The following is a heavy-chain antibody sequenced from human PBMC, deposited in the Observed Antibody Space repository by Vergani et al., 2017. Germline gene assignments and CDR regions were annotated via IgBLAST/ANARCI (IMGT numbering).Heavy chain of an antibody. Sequence: VRLVDSGGGLVQPGGSLRLSCAASGFSVSDNYMSWVRQAPGKGLEWVSYISSTGSTMYYADSVKGRFSISRDNAKSSLFLQMDSLRAEDTAVYYCARDHRDYNNYPGTFDIWGQGSMVTVSS. CDR3: ARDHRDYNNYPGTFDI. V-gene: IGHV3-11*01. J-gene: IGHJ3*02. D-gene: IGHD5-24*01. CDR1: GFSVSDNY. CDR2: ISSTGSTM.